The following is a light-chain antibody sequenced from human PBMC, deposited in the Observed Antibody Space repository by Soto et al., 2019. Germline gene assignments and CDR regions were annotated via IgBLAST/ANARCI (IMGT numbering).Light chain of an antibody. Sequence: EIVFTQSPGTLSLSPGERATLSCRTSQSVSNNYLAWYQQKPGQAPRLLIYGASSRATGIPDRFSGSGSGTDFTLSISRLEPEDFAVYYCQQYSGLWTFGQGTRLEIK. CDR1: QSVSNNY. J-gene: IGKJ5*01. CDR3: QQYSGLWT. V-gene: IGKV3-20*01. CDR2: GAS.